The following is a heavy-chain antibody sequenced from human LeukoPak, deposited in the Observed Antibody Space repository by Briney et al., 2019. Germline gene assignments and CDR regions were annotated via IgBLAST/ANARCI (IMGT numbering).Heavy chain of an antibody. CDR2: ISSSSSTT. J-gene: IGHJ4*02. CDR1: GFTFSSYS. D-gene: IGHD3-10*01. Sequence: GGSLRLSCAASGFTFSSYSMNWVRQAPGKGLEWVSYISSSSSTTYYADSVKGRFTISRDNAKNTLYLQMNSLRAEDTAVYYCARDRFPMVRGVTPPGYWGQGTLVTVSS. V-gene: IGHV3-48*04. CDR3: ARDRFPMVRGVTPPGY.